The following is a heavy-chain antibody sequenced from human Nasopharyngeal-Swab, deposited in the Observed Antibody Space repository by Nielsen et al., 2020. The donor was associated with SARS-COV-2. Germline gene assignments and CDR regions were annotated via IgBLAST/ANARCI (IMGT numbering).Heavy chain of an antibody. CDR3: ARSRSAYPFDY. J-gene: IGHJ4*02. CDR1: GSTFSDHY. Sequence: SLKISCAASGSTFSDHYMDWVRPAPGKGLEWVGRTTDRAHSYTTEYAASVKGRFTISRDDSKSSLYLQMNSLKTEDTAVYYCARSRSAYPFDYWGQGTLVTVSS. D-gene: IGHD3-22*01. V-gene: IGHV3-72*01. CDR2: TTDRAHSYTT.